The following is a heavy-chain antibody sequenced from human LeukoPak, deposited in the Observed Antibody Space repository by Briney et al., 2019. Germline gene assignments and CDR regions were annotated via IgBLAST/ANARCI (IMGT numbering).Heavy chain of an antibody. CDR3: TTELI. CDR1: GLTFSNAW. D-gene: IGHD2-8*01. CDR2: IKSRTVGGTI. V-gene: IGHV3-15*01. J-gene: IGHJ4*02. Sequence: PGGSLRLSCAASGLTFSNAWMTWVRQAPGKGLEWVGRIKSRTVGGTIEYATSVKDRFTISRDDSKNTAYLQMSSLRTEDTGVYYCTTELIWGQGTLVTVSS.